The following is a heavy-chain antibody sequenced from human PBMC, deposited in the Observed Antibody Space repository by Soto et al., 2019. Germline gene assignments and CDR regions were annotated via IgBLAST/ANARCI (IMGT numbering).Heavy chain of an antibody. J-gene: IGHJ6*02. CDR2: IYHSGST. CDR3: ASAIRIAAAGNYYYYYGMDV. Sequence: PSATLSLTCAVSGGSISSSNWWSWVRQPPGKGLEWIGEIYHSGSTNYNPSLKSRVTISVDKSKNQFSLKLSSVTAADTAVYYCASAIRIAAAGNYYYYYGMDVWGQGTTVTVSS. D-gene: IGHD6-13*01. CDR1: GGSISSSNW. V-gene: IGHV4-4*02.